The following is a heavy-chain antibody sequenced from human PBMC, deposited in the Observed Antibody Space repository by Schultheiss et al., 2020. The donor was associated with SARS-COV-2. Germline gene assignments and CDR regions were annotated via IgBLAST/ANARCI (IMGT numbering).Heavy chain of an antibody. V-gene: IGHV4-61*08. J-gene: IGHJ6*03. CDR2: IYYSGST. CDR1: GGSISSGGYY. Sequence: SETLSLTCTVSGGSISSGGYYWSWIRQPPGKGLEWIGYIYYSGSTYYNPSLKSRVTISVDTSKNQFSLKLSSVTAADTAVYYCARVIVGGYYYYMDVWGKGTTVTVSS. D-gene: IGHD2-15*01. CDR3: ARVIVGGYYYYMDV.